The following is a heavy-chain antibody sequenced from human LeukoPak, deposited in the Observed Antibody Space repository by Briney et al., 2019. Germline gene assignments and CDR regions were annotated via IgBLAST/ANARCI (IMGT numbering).Heavy chain of an antibody. D-gene: IGHD2-8*02. CDR1: GYTFTINY. V-gene: IGHV1-69*13. J-gene: IGHJ6*02. Sequence: GASVNVSCKASGYTFTINYIHWVRQAPGQGLEWMGGIIPIFGTANYAQKFQGRVTITADESTSTAYMGLSSLRSEDTAVYYCARVMLVRHEETYYYYGMDVWGQGTTVTVSS. CDR3: ARVMLVRHEETYYYYGMDV. CDR2: IIPIFGTA.